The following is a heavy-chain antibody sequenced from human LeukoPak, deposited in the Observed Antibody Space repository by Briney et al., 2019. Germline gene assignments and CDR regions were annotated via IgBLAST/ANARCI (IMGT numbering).Heavy chain of an antibody. CDR3: AKDESVLLWFGESDAFDI. V-gene: IGHV3-23*01. D-gene: IGHD3-10*01. CDR1: GFTFSSYA. Sequence: GGSLRLSCAASGFTFSSYAMSWVRQAPGKGLEWVSDLSSGGGSTSYADSVKGRFTISRDNSKNTLYLKMNSLRAEDTAVYYCAKDESVLLWFGESDAFDIWGEATMVTVSS. CDR2: LSSGGGST. J-gene: IGHJ3*02.